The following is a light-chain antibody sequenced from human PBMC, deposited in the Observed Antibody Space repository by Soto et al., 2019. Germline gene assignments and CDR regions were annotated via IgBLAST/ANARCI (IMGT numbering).Light chain of an antibody. CDR3: QQYNNWPRT. Sequence: EIVMTQTPVTLSVSPGERATPSCRASQNVLSNLAWYQQKPGQSPRLLIYGASARATGIPARFSGSGSGTEFTLTISSLQSEDFARYYCQQYNNWPRTFGQGTKVDIK. J-gene: IGKJ1*01. CDR1: QNVLSN. CDR2: GAS. V-gene: IGKV3-15*01.